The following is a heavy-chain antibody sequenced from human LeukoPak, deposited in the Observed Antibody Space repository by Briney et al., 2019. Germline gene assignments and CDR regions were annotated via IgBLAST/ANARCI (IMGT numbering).Heavy chain of an antibody. CDR2: IYYSGST. Sequence: PSETLSLTCTVSGGSISSHYWSWIRQPPGKGLEWIGYIYYSGSTNYNPSLKSRVTISVDTSKNQFSLKLSSVTAADTAAYYCARDRSGRYDPWGQGTLVTVSS. V-gene: IGHV4-59*11. D-gene: IGHD6-25*01. CDR1: GGSISSHY. J-gene: IGHJ5*02. CDR3: ARDRSGRYDP.